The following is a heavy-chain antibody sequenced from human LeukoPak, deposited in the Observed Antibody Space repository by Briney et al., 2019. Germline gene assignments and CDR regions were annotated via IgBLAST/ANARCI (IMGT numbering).Heavy chain of an antibody. D-gene: IGHD2-8*01. CDR2: ISRTSSYI. V-gene: IGHV3-21*01. CDR3: ARGGMGADSQEYFYYGMDV. Sequence: GGSLRLSCAAAGFSFSTYSMNWVRQTPGKGLEWVSSISRTSSYIYYADSVKGRFTLSRDNGKNSLYLQMNSLRAEDTAVYYCARGGMGADSQEYFYYGMDVWGQGTTVTVSS. J-gene: IGHJ6*02. CDR1: GFSFSTYS.